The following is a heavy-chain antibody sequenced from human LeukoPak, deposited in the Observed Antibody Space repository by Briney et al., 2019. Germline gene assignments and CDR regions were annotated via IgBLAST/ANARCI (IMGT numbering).Heavy chain of an antibody. Sequence: ASVKVSCKASGYTFTSYGISWVRQAPGQGLEWMGWISAYNGNTNYAQKLQGRVTMTTDTSTSAAYMELRSLRSDDTAMYYCARDVPYYYYGMDVWGQGTTVTVSS. D-gene: IGHD2-2*01. CDR1: GYTFTSYG. CDR2: ISAYNGNT. V-gene: IGHV1-18*01. J-gene: IGHJ6*02. CDR3: ARDVPYYYYGMDV.